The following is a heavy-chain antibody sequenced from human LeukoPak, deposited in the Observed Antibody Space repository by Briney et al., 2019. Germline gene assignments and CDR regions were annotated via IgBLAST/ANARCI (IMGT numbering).Heavy chain of an antibody. J-gene: IGHJ4*02. V-gene: IGHV3-74*01. CDR3: VRDGDQVVEFDY. CDR2: IDSVGGGT. D-gene: IGHD3-3*01. Sequence: GGSLRLSCAASGFTFSKYWMHWVRQAPGKGRMWISRIDSVGGGTSHADSAKGRFTISRDNDKDTLYLQMNSLRAEDTAVYYCVRDGDQVVEFDYRGQGILVTVSS. CDR1: GFTFSKYW.